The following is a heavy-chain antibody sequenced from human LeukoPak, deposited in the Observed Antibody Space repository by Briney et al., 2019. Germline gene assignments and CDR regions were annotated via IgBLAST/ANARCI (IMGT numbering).Heavy chain of an antibody. CDR1: GGSISSYY. D-gene: IGHD3-22*01. J-gene: IGHJ5*02. V-gene: IGHV4-59*01. CDR2: IYYSGST. Sequence: SETLSLTCTVSGGSISSYYWSWIRQPPGKGLEWIGYIYYSGSTNYNPSLKSRVTISVDTSKNQFSLKLSSVTAADTAVYYCASYEYYYDSSGYSNWFDPWGQGTLVTVSS. CDR3: ASYEYYYDSSGYSNWFDP.